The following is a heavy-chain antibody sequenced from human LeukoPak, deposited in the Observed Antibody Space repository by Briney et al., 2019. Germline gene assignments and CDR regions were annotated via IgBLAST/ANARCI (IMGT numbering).Heavy chain of an antibody. CDR1: GYTFIFYY. D-gene: IGHD2-15*01. V-gene: IGHV1-2*02. CDR2: INPHNGDT. CDR3: ATVRDIVVGGGPYYFDY. Sequence: GASVTVSFTASGYTFIFYYLHWVRQAPGQGLEWMGWINPHNGDTNYAQKFQGRVTMTRDTSITTAYMELSRLKSDDTAVYYCATVRDIVVGGGPYYFDYWGQGTLVTVSS. J-gene: IGHJ4*02.